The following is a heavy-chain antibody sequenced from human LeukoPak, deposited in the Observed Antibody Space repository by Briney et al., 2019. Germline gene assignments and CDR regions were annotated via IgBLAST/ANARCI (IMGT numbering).Heavy chain of an antibody. J-gene: IGHJ4*02. CDR3: AKDARRTSGWYFFDY. CDR1: GFAFSSQA. V-gene: IGHV3-23*01. D-gene: IGHD6-19*01. Sequence: GGSLRLSCAASGFAFSSQAMGWVRQAPGKGLEWVSAISDGGGSTYYADSVKGRFTISRDNSKNTLFLQMNSLRAEDTAVYYCAKDARRTSGWYFFDYWGQGTLVTVPS. CDR2: ISDGGGST.